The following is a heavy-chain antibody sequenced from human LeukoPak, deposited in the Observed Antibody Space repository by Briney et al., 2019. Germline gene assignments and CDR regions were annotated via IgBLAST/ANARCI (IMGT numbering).Heavy chain of an antibody. D-gene: IGHD4-17*01. V-gene: IGHV1-2*02. J-gene: IGHJ4*02. CDR1: GYTFTGYY. CDR2: INPNSGGT. CDR3: ASLDYGDYGAVKDY. Sequence: ASVKVSCKASGYTFTGYYMHWVRQAPGQGLEWMGWINPNSGGTNYAQKFQGRVTMTRDTSISTAYMELSRLRSDDTVVYYCASLDYGDYGAVKDYWGQGTLVTVSS.